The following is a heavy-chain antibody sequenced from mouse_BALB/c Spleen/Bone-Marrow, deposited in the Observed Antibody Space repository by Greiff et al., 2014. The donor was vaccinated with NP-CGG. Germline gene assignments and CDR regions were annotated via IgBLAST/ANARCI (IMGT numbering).Heavy chain of an antibody. CDR1: GYTFTTYW. CDR3: SREPSNWGYY. Sequence: QVQLQQSGAELARPGASVKLSCKTSGYTFTTYWMQWVKQRPGQGLEWIGAIYPGEGDTRYTQKFKGKATLTADKSSSTAYIQLSNLTPEDSAVYYCSREPSNWGYYWGQGTTLTVSS. V-gene: IGHV1-87*01. CDR2: IYPGEGDT. J-gene: IGHJ2*01.